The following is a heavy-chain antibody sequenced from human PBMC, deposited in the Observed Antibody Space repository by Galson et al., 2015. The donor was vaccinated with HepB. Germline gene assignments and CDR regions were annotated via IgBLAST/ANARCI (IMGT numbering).Heavy chain of an antibody. D-gene: IGHD5-18*01. V-gene: IGHV3-7*01. CDR1: GFTFSNYW. Sequence: SLRLSCAASGFTFSNYWMNWVRQAPGKGLEWVAIIDQDGSEKYYLDSLKGRFTISRDNAKNSLYLQVNSLRAEDTAVYYCARDRRGYSYGYSYYYYYMDVCGKGTTVTVSS. J-gene: IGHJ6*03. CDR2: IDQDGSEK. CDR3: ARDRRGYSYGYSYYYYYMDV.